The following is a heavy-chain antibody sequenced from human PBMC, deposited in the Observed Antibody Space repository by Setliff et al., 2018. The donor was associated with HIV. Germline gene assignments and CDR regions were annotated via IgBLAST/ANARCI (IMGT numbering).Heavy chain of an antibody. CDR2: ISGYNGHT. CDR3: ARGRAGGGVYNWFDP. Sequence: ASVKVSCKAFGYIFTNFGISWVRQAPGQGLEWMGWISGYNGHTNYAQKFQGRVTITTDEPTNTVYMELNSLRSEDTAVYYCARGRAGGGVYNWFDPWGQGTLVTVSS. D-gene: IGHD2-8*02. V-gene: IGHV1-18*01. CDR1: GYIFTNFG. J-gene: IGHJ5*02.